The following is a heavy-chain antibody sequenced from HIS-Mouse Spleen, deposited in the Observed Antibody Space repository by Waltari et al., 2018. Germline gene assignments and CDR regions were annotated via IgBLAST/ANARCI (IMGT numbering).Heavy chain of an antibody. CDR1: GGSLSSSSYY. Sequence: QLQLQESGPGLVKPSETLSLTCTVSGGSLSSSSYYWGWFRHPPGKGLEWIGSIYYSGSTYYNPSLKSRVTISVDTSKNQFSLKLSSVTAADTAVYYCAREIPYSSSWYDWYFDLWGRGTLVTVSS. V-gene: IGHV4-39*07. CDR2: IYYSGST. D-gene: IGHD6-13*01. J-gene: IGHJ2*01. CDR3: AREIPYSSSWYDWYFDL.